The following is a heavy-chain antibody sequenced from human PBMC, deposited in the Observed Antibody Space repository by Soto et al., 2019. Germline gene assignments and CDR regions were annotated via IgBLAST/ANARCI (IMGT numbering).Heavy chain of an antibody. Sequence: GGSLRLSCAASGFTFSSYWMHWVRQAPGKGLVWVSRINSDGSSTSYADSVKGRFTISRDNAKNTLYLQMNSLRAEDTAVYYCARVSGSYPSGYGMDVWGQGTTVTVSS. CDR2: INSDGSST. J-gene: IGHJ6*02. CDR1: GFTFSSYW. D-gene: IGHD1-26*01. CDR3: ARVSGSYPSGYGMDV. V-gene: IGHV3-74*01.